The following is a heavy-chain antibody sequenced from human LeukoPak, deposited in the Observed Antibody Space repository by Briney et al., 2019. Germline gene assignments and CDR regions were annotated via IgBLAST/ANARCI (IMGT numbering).Heavy chain of an antibody. D-gene: IGHD1-26*01. CDR3: ATDLTVRAANYYFDH. J-gene: IGHJ4*02. Sequence: GRSLRLSCAASGFTFSNYPMHWVRQAPGKGLEWVAVISTDGSDKHYADSVKGRFTISRDNSRNTLYLQMDSLRAEDTAVYFCATDLTVRAANYYFDHWGQGTLVTVSS. V-gene: IGHV3-30-3*01. CDR1: GFTFSNYP. CDR2: ISTDGSDK.